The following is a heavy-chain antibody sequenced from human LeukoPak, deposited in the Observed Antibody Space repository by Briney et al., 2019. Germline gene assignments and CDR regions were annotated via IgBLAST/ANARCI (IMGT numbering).Heavy chain of an antibody. J-gene: IGHJ4*02. Sequence: SETLSLTCSVSGGSVSSYYWSWIRQSPGEGLEWIGYIHNSGRTNYNPSLKSRVTGFVDTSKNQVSLRLSSVTAADTAVYYCARHGTISSESYFDYWGQGALVTVSS. CDR2: IHNSGRT. CDR1: GGSVSSYY. CDR3: ARHGTISSESYFDY. V-gene: IGHV4-59*08. D-gene: IGHD1-14*01.